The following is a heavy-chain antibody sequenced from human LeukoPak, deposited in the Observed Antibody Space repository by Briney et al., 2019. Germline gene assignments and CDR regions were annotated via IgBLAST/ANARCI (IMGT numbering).Heavy chain of an antibody. CDR3: AKGHSGYYIEYFQH. V-gene: IGHV3-23*01. CDR1: GFIFSSYA. D-gene: IGHD3-22*01. Sequence: PGGSLRLSCAASGFIFSSYAMSWVRQAPGKGLEWVSAISGSGGSTYYADSVKGRFTISRDNSKNTLYLQMNSLRAEDTAVYYCAKGHSGYYIEYFQHWGQGTLVTVSS. CDR2: ISGSGGST. J-gene: IGHJ1*01.